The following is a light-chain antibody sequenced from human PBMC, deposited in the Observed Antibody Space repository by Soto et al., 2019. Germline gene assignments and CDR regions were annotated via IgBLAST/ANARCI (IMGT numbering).Light chain of an antibody. Sequence: DIKMPQYPSTLSASVGDRVTITCRATQTIDKWLAWYQQKPGKAPKLLIYEASSLESGVPSRFSGSGFGTEFALTISSLQPDEFGTYYCQQYNSYPYTFGQGTMLVIK. CDR3: QQYNSYPYT. CDR2: EAS. CDR1: QTIDKW. J-gene: IGKJ2*01. V-gene: IGKV1-5*03.